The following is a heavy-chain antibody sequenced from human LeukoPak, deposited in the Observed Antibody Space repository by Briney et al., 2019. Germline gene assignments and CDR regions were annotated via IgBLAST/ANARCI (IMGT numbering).Heavy chain of an antibody. CDR3: ARSGSGSYPTGHFDY. CDR2: ISSSSSYI. D-gene: IGHD3-10*01. Sequence: ETLSLTCTVSGGSISSYYWSWIRQPPGKGLEWVSSISSSSSYIYYADSVKGRFTISRDNTKNSLYLQMNSLRAEDTAVYYCARSGSGSYPTGHFDYWGQGTLVTVSS. CDR1: GGSISSYY. V-gene: IGHV3-21*01. J-gene: IGHJ4*02.